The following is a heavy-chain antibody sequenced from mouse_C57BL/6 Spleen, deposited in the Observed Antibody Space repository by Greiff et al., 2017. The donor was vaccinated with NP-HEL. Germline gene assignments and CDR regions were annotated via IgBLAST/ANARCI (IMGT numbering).Heavy chain of an antibody. J-gene: IGHJ4*01. V-gene: IGHV5-9*01. CDR2: ISGGGGNT. D-gene: IGHD1-1*01. CDR1: GFTFSSYT. CDR3: ARHYYYGSSYAMDY. Sequence: EVKLMESGGGLVKPGGSLKLSCAASGFTFSSYTMSWVRQTPEKRLEWVATISGGGGNTYYPDSVKGRFTISRDNAKNTLYLQMSSLRSEDTALYYCARHYYYGSSYAMDYWGQGTSVTVSS.